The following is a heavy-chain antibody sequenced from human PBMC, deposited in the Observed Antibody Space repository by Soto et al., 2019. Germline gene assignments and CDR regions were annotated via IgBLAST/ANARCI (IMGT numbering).Heavy chain of an antibody. D-gene: IGHD3-10*01. Sequence: SVKVSCKASGYTFTSYTISWVRQAPGQGLEWMGRIIPILGIANYAQKFQGRVTITADKSTSTAYMELSSLRSEDTAVYYCASSYVDGSGSRTNDYWGQGTLVTVSS. CDR1: GYTFTSYT. CDR3: ASSYVDGSGSRTNDY. J-gene: IGHJ4*02. V-gene: IGHV1-69*02. CDR2: IIPILGIA.